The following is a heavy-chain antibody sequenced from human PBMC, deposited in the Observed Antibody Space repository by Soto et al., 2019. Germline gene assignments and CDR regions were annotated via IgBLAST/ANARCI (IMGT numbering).Heavy chain of an antibody. CDR3: ARVDVMAVAGKRDYYYGMDV. Sequence: SETLSLTCTVSGGFISSSSYYWGWIRQPPGKGLEWIGSIYYSGSTYYNPSLKSRVTISVDTSKNQFSLKLSSVTAADTAVYYCARVDVMAVAGKRDYYYGMDVWGQGTTVTVSS. J-gene: IGHJ6*02. V-gene: IGHV4-39*07. D-gene: IGHD6-19*01. CDR1: GGFISSSSYY. CDR2: IYYSGST.